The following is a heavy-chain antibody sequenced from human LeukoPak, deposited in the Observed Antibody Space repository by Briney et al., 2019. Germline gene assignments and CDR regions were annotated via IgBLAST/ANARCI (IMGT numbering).Heavy chain of an antibody. CDR1: GFTFDDYA. CDR3: AKGWRPGAFDI. D-gene: IGHD6-13*01. CDR2: ISWNSGSI. J-gene: IGHJ3*02. V-gene: IGHV3-9*01. Sequence: GGSLRLSCAASGFTFDDYAMHWVRQAPGKGLEWVSGISWNSGSIGYADSVKGRFTISRDNAKNSLYLQMNSLRAEDTALYYCAKGWRPGAFDIWGQGTMVTVSS.